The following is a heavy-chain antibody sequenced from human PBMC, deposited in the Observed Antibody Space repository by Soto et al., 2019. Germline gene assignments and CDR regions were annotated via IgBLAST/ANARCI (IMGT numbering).Heavy chain of an antibody. J-gene: IGHJ4*02. CDR2: IWYDGSNK. CDR3: ARTSRGVVPAATYDY. Sequence: GGCLRLSCSASGFTFSSYCMHWVRQAPGKGLEWVAVIWYDGSNKYYADSVKGRFTISRDNSKNTLYLQMNSLRAEDTAVYYCARTSRGVVPAATYDYWGQGTLVTVSS. V-gene: IGHV3-33*01. CDR1: GFTFSSYC. D-gene: IGHD2-2*01.